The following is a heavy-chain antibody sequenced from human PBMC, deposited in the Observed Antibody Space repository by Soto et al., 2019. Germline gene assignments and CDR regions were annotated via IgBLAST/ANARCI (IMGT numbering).Heavy chain of an antibody. CDR2: MYYTGST. D-gene: IGHD2-15*01. CDR1: GGSVSNSY. Sequence: PSETLSLTCTVSGGSVSNSYWNWIRQSPGKGLEWIGYMYYTGSTNYNPSLKSRVTISGDTPKNKFTLTLSSVTAADTAVYYCAIQPSIRRWFHSDFWGKGTLVTGSS. J-gene: IGHJ4*02. CDR3: AIQPSIRRWFHSDF. V-gene: IGHV4-59*08.